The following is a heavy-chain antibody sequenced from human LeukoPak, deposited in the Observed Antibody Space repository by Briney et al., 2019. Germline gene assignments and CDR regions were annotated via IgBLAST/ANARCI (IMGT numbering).Heavy chain of an antibody. V-gene: IGHV4-38-2*02. CDR1: GYSISSGYY. Sequence: SETLSLTCTVSGYSISSGYYWGWIRQPPGKGLEWIGSIYHSGSTYYNPSLKSRVTISVDTSKNQFSLKLSSVTAADTAVYYCARYYYYLGDHWFDPWGQGTLVTVSS. CDR2: IYHSGST. CDR3: ARYYYYLGDHWFDP. D-gene: IGHD3-16*01. J-gene: IGHJ5*02.